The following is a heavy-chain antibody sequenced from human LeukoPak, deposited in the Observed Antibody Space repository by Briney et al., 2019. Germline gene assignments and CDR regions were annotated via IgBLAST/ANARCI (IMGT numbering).Heavy chain of an antibody. V-gene: IGHV3-21*01. CDR1: GFTFSSYS. J-gene: IGHJ4*02. Sequence: GGTLRLSCAASGFTFSSYSINGARQAPGKGLEWVSSISSSSSYIYYADSVKRRFTIDRDNARNSLYLQMHRLRVEGTAVYYCARGGGYYYDSSGYYKIKYYFDYWGQGTLVTVSS. D-gene: IGHD3-22*01. CDR3: ARGGGYYYDSSGYYKIKYYFDY. CDR2: ISSSSSYI.